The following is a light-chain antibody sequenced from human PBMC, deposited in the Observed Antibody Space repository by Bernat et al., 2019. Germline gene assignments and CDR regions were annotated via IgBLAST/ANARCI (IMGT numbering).Light chain of an antibody. CDR2: DAS. Sequence: EIVLTQSPATLSLSPGERATLSCRASQGVGSYLAWYQQKPGQAPRLLIYDASNRATGIPARFSGSGSGTDFTLTISSLEPEDFAVYYCQQRSNWLITFGQGTRLEIK. J-gene: IGKJ5*01. CDR1: QGVGSY. CDR3: QQRSNWLIT. V-gene: IGKV3-11*01.